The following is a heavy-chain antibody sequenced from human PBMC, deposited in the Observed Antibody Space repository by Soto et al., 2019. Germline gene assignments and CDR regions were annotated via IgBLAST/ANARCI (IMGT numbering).Heavy chain of an antibody. V-gene: IGHV1-69*08. CDR2: IIPILGIA. J-gene: IGHJ4*02. Sequence: QVQLVQSGAEVKKPGSSVKVSCKASGGTFSSYTISWVRQAPGQGLEWMGRIIPILGIANYAQKFQGRVTITADKSTSTAYMELSSLRSEDTAVYYCARDQVRREQQGDEYWGQGTLVTVSS. CDR3: ARDQVRREQQGDEY. CDR1: GGTFSSYT. D-gene: IGHD6-13*01.